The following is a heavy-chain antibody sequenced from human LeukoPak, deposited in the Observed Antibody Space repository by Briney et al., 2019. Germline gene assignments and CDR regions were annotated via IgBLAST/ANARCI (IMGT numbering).Heavy chain of an antibody. CDR3: ASRQQLRGSGYSR. Sequence: SETLSLTCAVYGGSFSGYYWSWIRQPPGKGLEWIGEINHSGSTYYNPSLKSRVTISVDTSKNQFSLKLSSVIAADTAVYYCASRQQLRGSGYSRWGQGTLVTVSS. V-gene: IGHV4-34*01. CDR1: GGSFSGYY. J-gene: IGHJ4*02. D-gene: IGHD3-22*01. CDR2: INHSGST.